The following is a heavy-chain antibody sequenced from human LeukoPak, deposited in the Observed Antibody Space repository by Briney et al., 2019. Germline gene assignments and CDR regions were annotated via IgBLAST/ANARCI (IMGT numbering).Heavy chain of an antibody. Sequence: ASVKVSCKASGYTSTNYGFSWVRQAPGLGLEWMGWISVYNGDTKYAQKFQGRATMTIDTATSTAYLELRSLRSDDTAVYYCASNHYEVLTGTYYYYGMDVWGQGTTVTVSS. CDR1: GYTSTNYG. D-gene: IGHD3-9*01. J-gene: IGHJ6*02. CDR3: ASNHYEVLTGTYYYYGMDV. V-gene: IGHV1-18*01. CDR2: ISVYNGDT.